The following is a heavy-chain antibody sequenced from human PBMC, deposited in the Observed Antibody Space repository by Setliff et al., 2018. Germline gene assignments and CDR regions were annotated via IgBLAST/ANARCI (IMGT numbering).Heavy chain of an antibody. V-gene: IGHV3-48*01. J-gene: IGHJ4*02. CDR1: GFTFSSYS. Sequence: GGSLRLSCAASGFTFSSYSMNWVRQAPGKGLEWVSYISSSSSTIYYADSVKGRFTISRDNAKDSLYLQMNSLRAEDTAVYYCARDDRGVTILPNYWGQGTLVTVSS. D-gene: IGHD4-17*01. CDR2: ISSSSSTI. CDR3: ARDDRGVTILPNY.